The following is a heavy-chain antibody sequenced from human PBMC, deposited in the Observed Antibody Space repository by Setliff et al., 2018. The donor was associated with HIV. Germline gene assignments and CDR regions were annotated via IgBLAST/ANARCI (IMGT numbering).Heavy chain of an antibody. D-gene: IGHD5-12*01. CDR2: VYYSGGT. CDR1: GGSVSHTSYY. Sequence: PSETLSLTCTVSGGSVSHTSYYWGWSRQPPGRGLEWLANVYYSGGTYYNPSLNSRVTISVDTSRNQFSLKLTSVTAADTALYFCARRGDSGYDFRGYFDYWGQGKLVTVSS. V-gene: IGHV4-39*01. J-gene: IGHJ4*02. CDR3: ARRGDSGYDFRGYFDY.